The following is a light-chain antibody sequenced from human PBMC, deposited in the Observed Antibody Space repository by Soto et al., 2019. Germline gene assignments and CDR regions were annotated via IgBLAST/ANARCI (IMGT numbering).Light chain of an antibody. CDR3: AAWDGSLKGAL. V-gene: IGLV1-44*01. CDR2: SDN. Sequence: QTVVTQPPSASGTPGQRVTISCSGSSSNIGSETVNWYQQLPGMAPKLLIYSDNQRPSGVPDRFSGSKSGTSASLAISGLQPEDEADYYCAAWDGSLKGALFGGGTKVTVL. J-gene: IGLJ2*01. CDR1: SSNIGSET.